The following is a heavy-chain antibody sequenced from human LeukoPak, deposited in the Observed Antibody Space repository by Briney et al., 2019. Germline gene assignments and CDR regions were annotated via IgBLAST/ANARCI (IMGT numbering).Heavy chain of an antibody. Sequence: ASVKVSCKASGYTLTGDYMHWVRQAPGQGLEWMGWINPNSGGTNYAQKFQGRVTMTRDTSISTAYMELSRLRSDDTAVFYCARAGSSSRWVNDYWGQGTLVTVSS. V-gene: IGHV1-2*02. J-gene: IGHJ4*02. D-gene: IGHD2-15*01. CDR3: ARAGSSSRWVNDY. CDR1: GYTLTGDY. CDR2: INPNSGGT.